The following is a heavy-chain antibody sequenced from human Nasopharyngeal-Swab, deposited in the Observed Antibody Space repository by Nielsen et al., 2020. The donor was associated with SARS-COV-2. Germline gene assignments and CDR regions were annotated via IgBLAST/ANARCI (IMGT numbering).Heavy chain of an antibody. CDR1: GFTFSSYA. J-gene: IGHJ5*02. Sequence: GESLKISCVASGFTFSSYAMSWVRQAPGKGLNWVSAISGAGCSTYYADSVKGRFTISRDNSKNTLYLQMNSLRAEDTALYYCVKGGYLHDYINYGDWFDPWGLGTLVTVSS. V-gene: IGHV3-23*01. CDR2: ISGAGCST. D-gene: IGHD4-11*01. CDR3: VKGGYLHDYINYGDWFDP.